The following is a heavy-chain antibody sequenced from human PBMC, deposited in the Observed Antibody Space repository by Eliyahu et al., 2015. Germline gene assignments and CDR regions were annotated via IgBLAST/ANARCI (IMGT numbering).Heavy chain of an antibody. CDR3: ARESGXTGSHLAPDY. J-gene: IGHJ4*02. V-gene: IGHV1-3*01. CDR2: INAGNANT. D-gene: IGHD1-26*01. Sequence: QLVQSGAEVKKPGASVKVSCKPSGYTFTSYPIHWVRQPPGQRLEWMGWINAGNANTKYSEKFQGRLTITRDTSASTAYMELSSLRSEDTAVYYCARESGXTGSHLAPDYWGQGTLVAVSS. CDR1: GYTFTSYP.